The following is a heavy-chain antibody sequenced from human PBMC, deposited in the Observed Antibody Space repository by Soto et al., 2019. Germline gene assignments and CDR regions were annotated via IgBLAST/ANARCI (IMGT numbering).Heavy chain of an antibody. CDR2: ISGSGGST. J-gene: IGHJ4*02. Sequence: GGSLRLSCAASGFTFSSYAMSWVRQAPGKGLEWVSAISGSGGSTYYADSVKGRFTISRDNSKNTLYLQMNSLRAEDTAVYYCAKDHAVVAVPAAPIDYWGQGTLVTVSS. CDR3: AKDHAVVAVPAAPIDY. D-gene: IGHD2-2*01. CDR1: GFTFSSYA. V-gene: IGHV3-23*01.